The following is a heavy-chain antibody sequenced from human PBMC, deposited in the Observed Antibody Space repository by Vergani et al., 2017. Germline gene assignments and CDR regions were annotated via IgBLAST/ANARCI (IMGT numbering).Heavy chain of an antibody. CDR3: ARMGGYDEGDAFRIGYFDS. CDR1: GDSISSGVYY. D-gene: IGHD3-22*01. J-gene: IGHJ4*02. Sequence: QVQLQESGPGLVKPSQTLSLTFSVSGDSISSGVYYWNWIRQHPGKGLEWIGYNYSTGSTHHNPSLRRRINMSVDTSKNQFSQKLNSVTAADTAMYHCARMGGYDEGDAFRIGYFDSWGPGILVTVSS. CDR2: NYSTGST. V-gene: IGHV4-31*03.